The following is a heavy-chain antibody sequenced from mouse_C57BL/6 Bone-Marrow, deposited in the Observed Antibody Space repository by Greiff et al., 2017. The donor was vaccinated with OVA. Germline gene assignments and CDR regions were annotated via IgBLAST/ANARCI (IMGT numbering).Heavy chain of an antibody. CDR2: IDPSDSET. CDR1: GYTFTSSW. J-gene: IGHJ4*01. Sequence: QVQLQQPGAELVRPGSSVKLSCKASGYTFTSSWMHWVKQRPIQGLEWIGNIDPSDSETNYNQKFKDKATLTVDKSSSTAYMQLSSLTSEDSAVYYCTTVVATRYAMDYWGQGTSVTVSS. D-gene: IGHD1-1*01. CDR3: TTVVATRYAMDY. V-gene: IGHV1-52*01.